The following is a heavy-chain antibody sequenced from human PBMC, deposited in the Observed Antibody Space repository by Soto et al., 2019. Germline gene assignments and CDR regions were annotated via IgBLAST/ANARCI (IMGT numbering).Heavy chain of an antibody. J-gene: IGHJ4*02. V-gene: IGHV3-23*01. Sequence: RLSCAASGFTFSSYAMSWVRQAPGKGLEWVSAISGSGGSTYYADSVKGRFTISRDNSKNTLYLQMNSLRAEDTAVYYCAKSQTPSGTTGYWGQGTLVTVSS. CDR3: AKSQTPSGTTGY. CDR1: GFTFSSYA. CDR2: ISGSGGST. D-gene: IGHD1-1*01.